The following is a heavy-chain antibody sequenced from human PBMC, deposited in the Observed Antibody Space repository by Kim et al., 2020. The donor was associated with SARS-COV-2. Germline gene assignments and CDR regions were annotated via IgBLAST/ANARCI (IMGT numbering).Heavy chain of an antibody. V-gene: IGHV2-5*01. J-gene: IGHJ4*02. D-gene: IGHD2-2*01. CDR3: AHNLRTAVPYYFDV. Sequence: YSPSLTNRLTITKDTSKNQVVLTMINVDPVDTATYYCAHNLRTAVPYYFDVWGQGTLVTVSS.